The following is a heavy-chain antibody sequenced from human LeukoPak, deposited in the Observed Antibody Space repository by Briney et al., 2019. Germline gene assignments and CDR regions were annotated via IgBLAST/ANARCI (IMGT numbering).Heavy chain of an antibody. Sequence: GGSLRLSCAASGFIVNTNYMTWVRQAPGRGLEWVSFIYADGNTYYADSVKGRFTISRDISKNAVYLQMNSLRAEDTAVYYCARDSYGDANFASWGQGTLVTVSS. CDR3: ARDSYGDANFAS. J-gene: IGHJ4*02. CDR1: GFIVNTNY. V-gene: IGHV3-53*01. D-gene: IGHD4-17*01. CDR2: IYADGNT.